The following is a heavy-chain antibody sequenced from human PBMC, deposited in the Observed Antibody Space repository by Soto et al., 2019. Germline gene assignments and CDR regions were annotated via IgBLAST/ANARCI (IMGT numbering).Heavy chain of an antibody. CDR3: ARSQGSSTSLEIYDYYYYGMDV. D-gene: IGHD2-2*01. CDR2: IIPISETT. Sequence: QVQLVQSGAEVKKPGSSVKVSCKASGGTFSSYAISWVRQAPGQVLEWMGGIIPISETTNYAQKFQGRVTITADDSKSTAYMELISMRSEDTAVYSCARSQGSSTSLEIYDYYYYGMDVWGQGTTVTVSS. J-gene: IGHJ6*02. CDR1: GGTFSSYA. V-gene: IGHV1-69*01.